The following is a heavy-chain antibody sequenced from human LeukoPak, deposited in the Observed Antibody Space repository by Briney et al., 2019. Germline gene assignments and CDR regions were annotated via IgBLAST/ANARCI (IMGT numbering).Heavy chain of an antibody. CDR2: INPSGGST. D-gene: IGHD1-26*01. V-gene: IGHV1-46*01. J-gene: IGHJ4*02. CDR1: GYSFTSYY. Sequence: ASVKVSCKTSGYSFTSYYIHWVRQAPGQGLEWMGMINPSGGSTNYAQTFQGRVTMTRDTSTSTVYMELSSLRSEDTAVYYCARDRIVGASSLDYWGQGTLVTVSS. CDR3: ARDRIVGASSLDY.